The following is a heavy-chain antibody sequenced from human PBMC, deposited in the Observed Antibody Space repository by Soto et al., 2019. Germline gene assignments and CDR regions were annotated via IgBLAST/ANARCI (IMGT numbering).Heavy chain of an antibody. CDR2: IYYSGST. Sequence: QLQLQESGPGLVKPSETLSLTCTVSGGSISSSSYYWGWIRQPPGKGLEWIGSIYYSGSTYYNPSLKSRVTISVDTSKNQFSLKLSSVTAAATAVYYCASRLPYSSTWYFDYWGQGTLVTVSS. D-gene: IGHD6-13*01. CDR1: GGSISSSSYY. CDR3: ASRLPYSSTWYFDY. V-gene: IGHV4-39*01. J-gene: IGHJ4*02.